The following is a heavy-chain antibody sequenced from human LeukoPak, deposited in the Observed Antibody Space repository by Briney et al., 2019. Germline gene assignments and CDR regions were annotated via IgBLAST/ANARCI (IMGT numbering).Heavy chain of an antibody. V-gene: IGHV3-64*01. Sequence: GGPLRLSCAASGFTFSSYAMHWVRQAPGKGLEYVSAISSNGGSTYYANSVKGRFTISRDNSKNTLYLQMGSLRAEDMAVYYCARSTYDFWSGYAGYYYYMDVWGKGTTVTVSS. J-gene: IGHJ6*03. CDR2: ISSNGGST. CDR1: GFTFSSYA. D-gene: IGHD3-3*01. CDR3: ARSTYDFWSGYAGYYYYMDV.